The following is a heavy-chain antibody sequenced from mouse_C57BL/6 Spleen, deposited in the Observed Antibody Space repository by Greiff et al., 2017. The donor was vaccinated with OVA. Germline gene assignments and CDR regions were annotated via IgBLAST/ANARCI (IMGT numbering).Heavy chain of an antibody. CDR2: IDPENGDT. V-gene: IGHV14-4*01. CDR3: TKDWDEAWFAY. Sequence: EVQLQQSGAELVRPGASVKLSCTASGFNIKDDYMHWVKQRPEQGLEWIGWIDPENGDTEYASKFQGKATITADTSSNTAYLQLSSLTAEDTAVYYCTKDWDEAWFAYWGQGTLVTVSA. D-gene: IGHD4-1*01. CDR1: GFNIKDDY. J-gene: IGHJ3*01.